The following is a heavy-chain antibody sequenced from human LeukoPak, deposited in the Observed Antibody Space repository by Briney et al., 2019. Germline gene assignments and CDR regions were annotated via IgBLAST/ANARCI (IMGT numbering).Heavy chain of an antibody. Sequence: SETLSLTCTVSGGSISSYYWSWIRQPPGKGLEWIGRIYASGSTNYNPSLKSRVTMSVDTSKNQFSLKVTSVTAADTAVYYCARAPGSDNLYWYFDLWGRGALVTVSS. J-gene: IGHJ2*01. D-gene: IGHD1-14*01. CDR2: IYASGST. V-gene: IGHV4-4*07. CDR3: ARAPGSDNLYWYFDL. CDR1: GGSISSYY.